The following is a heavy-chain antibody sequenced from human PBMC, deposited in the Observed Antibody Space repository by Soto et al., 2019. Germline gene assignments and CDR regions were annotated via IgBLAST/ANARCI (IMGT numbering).Heavy chain of an antibody. Sequence: QVHLQESGPGLVRPSETLSLSCSVSGDSMATGGHYYNWIRHLPGKGLEWIGYIYYSGATHYSPSTRPRATISIDTSKNQVSLRLISVTAADTALYFCARDKYLEPTVWGYWGQGIQVTVSS. D-gene: IGHD7-27*01. CDR2: IYYSGAT. V-gene: IGHV4-31*02. CDR1: GDSMATGGHY. CDR3: ARDKYLEPTVWGY. J-gene: IGHJ4*02.